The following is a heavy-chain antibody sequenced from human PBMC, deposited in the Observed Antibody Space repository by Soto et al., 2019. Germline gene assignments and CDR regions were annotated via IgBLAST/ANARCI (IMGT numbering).Heavy chain of an antibody. J-gene: IGHJ6*02. D-gene: IGHD5-18*01. CDR3: AKMTSDSYGRNYGMDV. CDR1: GFSFSSFA. Sequence: PGGSLRLSCTVSGFSFSSFAMSWVRQAPEKGLEWVSALRDNGVSPYYADSVKGRFTISRDNSKNTLYLQMDSLRVEDTALYYCAKMTSDSYGRNYGMDVWDQGTAVTVSS. V-gene: IGHV3-23*01. CDR2: LRDNGVSP.